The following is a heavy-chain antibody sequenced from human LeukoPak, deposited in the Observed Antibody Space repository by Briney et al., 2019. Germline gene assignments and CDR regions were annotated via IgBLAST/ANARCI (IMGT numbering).Heavy chain of an antibody. J-gene: IGHJ3*02. V-gene: IGHV1-69*13. CDR2: IFPVFGTP. CDR3: ARGPHTSSWYKHAFDI. CDR1: GYTFTSYY. Sequence: SVKVSCKASGYTFTSYYMHWVRQAPGQGLEWMGGIFPVFGTPTYAQKFQGRVTITADESTRTAHMELSSLRSDDTAVYYCARGPHTSSWYKHAFDIWAQGTMVTVSS. D-gene: IGHD6-13*01.